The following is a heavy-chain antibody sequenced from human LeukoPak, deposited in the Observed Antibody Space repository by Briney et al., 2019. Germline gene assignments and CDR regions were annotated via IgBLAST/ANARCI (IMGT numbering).Heavy chain of an antibody. V-gene: IGHV3-74*01. CDR2: IKGDGSTT. J-gene: IGHJ4*02. CDR3: ARAWSPDY. CDR1: GFTFSSSW. D-gene: IGHD2-15*01. Sequence: PGGSPRLSCAASGFTFSSSWMHWVRQAPGKGLVWVSSIKGDGSTTSYADSVKGRFTISRDNAKNTLYLQMNSLRAEDTAVYYCARAWSPDYWGQGTLATVSS.